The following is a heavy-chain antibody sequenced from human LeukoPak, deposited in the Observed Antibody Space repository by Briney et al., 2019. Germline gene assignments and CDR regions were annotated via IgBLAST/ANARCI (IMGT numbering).Heavy chain of an antibody. CDR1: RFTFSTYS. CDR3: AKVYSSGWYYFDY. D-gene: IGHD6-19*01. CDR2: ISYDGRDK. J-gene: IGHJ4*02. V-gene: IGHV3-30*04. Sequence: GGSLRLSCAASRFTFSTYSMHWVRQAPGKGLEWVAIISYDGRDKYYADSVKGRFTISRDNSKNTLYLQMNSLRAEDTAVYYCAKVYSSGWYYFDYWGQGTLVTVSS.